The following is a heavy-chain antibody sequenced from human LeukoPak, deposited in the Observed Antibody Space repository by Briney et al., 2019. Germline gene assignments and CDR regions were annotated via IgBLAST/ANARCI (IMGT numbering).Heavy chain of an antibody. J-gene: IGHJ4*02. CDR3: ARNIAVAVPHY. Sequence: PSETLSLTCTVSGGSISSSSYYWGWIRQPPGKGLEWIGYIYYSGSTNYNPSLKSRVTISVDTSKNQFSLKLSSVTAADTAVYYCARNIAVAVPHYWGQGTLVTVSS. CDR1: GGSISSSSYY. D-gene: IGHD6-19*01. CDR2: IYYSGST. V-gene: IGHV4-61*05.